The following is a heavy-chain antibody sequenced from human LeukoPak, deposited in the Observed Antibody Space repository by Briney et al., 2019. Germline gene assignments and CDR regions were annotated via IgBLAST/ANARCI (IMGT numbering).Heavy chain of an antibody. CDR3: AKSEQLVRGYYFDY. D-gene: IGHD6-6*01. V-gene: IGHV3-23*01. Sequence: GGSLRLSCAASGFTFSSYAMSWVRQAPGKGLEWVSVISGSGGSTYYADSVKGRFTISRDNSKNTLYLQMNSLRAEDTAVYYCAKSEQLVRGYYFDYWGQGTLVTVSS. CDR2: ISGSGGST. J-gene: IGHJ4*02. CDR1: GFTFSSYA.